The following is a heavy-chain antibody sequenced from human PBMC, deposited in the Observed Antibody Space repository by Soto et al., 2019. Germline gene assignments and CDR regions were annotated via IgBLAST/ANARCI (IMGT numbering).Heavy chain of an antibody. V-gene: IGHV3-30-3*01. CDR1: GFTFSSYA. CDR2: ISYDGSNK. D-gene: IGHD4-17*01. CDR3: ARGHNPDYYYFDY. Sequence: GGSLRLSCAASGFTFSSYAMHWVRQAPGKGLEWVAVISYDGSNKYYADSVKGRFTISRDNSKNTLYLQMNSLRAEDTAVYYCARGHNPDYYYFDYWGQGTLVTVSS. J-gene: IGHJ4*02.